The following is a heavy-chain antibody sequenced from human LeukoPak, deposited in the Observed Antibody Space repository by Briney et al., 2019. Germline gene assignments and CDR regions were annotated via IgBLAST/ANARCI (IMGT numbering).Heavy chain of an antibody. Sequence: PGGSLRLSCAASGFTFSSYGMSWVRQAPGKGLEWVSAISGSGGSTYYADSVKGRFTISRDNSENTLYLQMNSLRAEDTAVYYCAKSASIAAVLYYFDYWGQGTLVTVSS. V-gene: IGHV3-23*01. CDR2: ISGSGGST. CDR3: AKSASIAAVLYYFDY. D-gene: IGHD6-13*01. CDR1: GFTFSSYG. J-gene: IGHJ4*02.